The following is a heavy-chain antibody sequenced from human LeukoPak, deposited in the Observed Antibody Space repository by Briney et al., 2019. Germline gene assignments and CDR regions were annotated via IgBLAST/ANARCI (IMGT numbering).Heavy chain of an antibody. CDR2: ISYDGSNK. J-gene: IGHJ4*02. CDR1: GFTFSSYA. V-gene: IGHV3-30*04. CDR3: GREKYYYESTGYYYSFFDC. Sequence: GRSLRLSCAASGFTFSSYAMHWVRQAPGKGLEWVAVISYDGSNKYYADSVKGRFTISRDNAKSSLYLQMNNLRPEDTAVYYCGREKYYYESTGYYYSFFDCWGQGTLVTVSS. D-gene: IGHD3-22*01.